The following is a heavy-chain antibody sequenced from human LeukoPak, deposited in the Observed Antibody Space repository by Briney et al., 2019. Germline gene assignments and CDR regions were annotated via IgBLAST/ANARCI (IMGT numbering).Heavy chain of an antibody. V-gene: IGHV3-23*01. J-gene: IGHJ3*02. CDR1: GFTFTSYA. CDR3: AGESWSDSVAFDI. D-gene: IGHD3-3*01. CDR2: ISGSGGST. Sequence: GGSLRLSCAASGFTFTSYAMSWVRQAPGKGLEWVSVISGSGGSTYYVDSVKGRFTISRDSSKRSLYLQMNSLRAEDTAMYYCAGESWSDSVAFDIWGLGTMVIVSS.